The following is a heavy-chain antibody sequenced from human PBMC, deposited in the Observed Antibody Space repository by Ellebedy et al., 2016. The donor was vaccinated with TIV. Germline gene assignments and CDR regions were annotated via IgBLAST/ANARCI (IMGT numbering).Heavy chain of an antibody. V-gene: IGHV4-59*01. D-gene: IGHD6-13*01. J-gene: IGHJ4*02. CDR1: GGSIRSYY. CDR2: IYYTEST. Sequence: MPSETLSLTCTVSGGSIRSYYWSWIRQSPGKGLNWIGYIYYTESTNYNPSLKSRVTISVDTSKNQFSLKQRSVTAADTAVYYCARVQAAAGMAHFDNWGQGTLVTVSS. CDR3: ARVQAAAGMAHFDN.